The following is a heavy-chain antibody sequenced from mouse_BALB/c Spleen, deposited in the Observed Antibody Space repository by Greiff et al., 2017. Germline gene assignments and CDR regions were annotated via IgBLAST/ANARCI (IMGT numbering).Heavy chain of an antibody. J-gene: IGHJ2*01. CDR1: GYSFTGYT. CDR3: ARGGIYYDYYFDY. CDR2: INPYNGGT. V-gene: IGHV1-18*01. D-gene: IGHD2-4*01. Sequence: EVKLMESGPELVKPGASMKISCKASGYSFTGYTMNWVKQSHGKNLEWIGLINPYNGGTSYNQKFKGKATLTVDKSSSTAYMELLSLTSEDSAVYYCARGGIYYDYYFDYWGQGTTLTVSS.